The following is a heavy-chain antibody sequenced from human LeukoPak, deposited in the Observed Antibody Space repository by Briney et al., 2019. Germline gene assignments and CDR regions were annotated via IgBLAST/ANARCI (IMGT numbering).Heavy chain of an antibody. V-gene: IGHV4-39*07. Sequence: SETLSLTCTVSGGSISSSAYHWGWIRQPPGKGLEWIGSIHNSGSTYYNPSLKSRVTISVDTSKNQFSLKLSSVTAADTAVYYCARDLSDRRQVVTPFDYWGQGTLVTVSS. CDR3: ARDLSDRRQVVTPFDY. CDR1: GGSISSSAYH. J-gene: IGHJ4*02. D-gene: IGHD3-22*01. CDR2: IHNSGST.